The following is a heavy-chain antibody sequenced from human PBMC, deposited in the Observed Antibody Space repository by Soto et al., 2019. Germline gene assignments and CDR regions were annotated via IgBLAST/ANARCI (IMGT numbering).Heavy chain of an antibody. V-gene: IGHV1-69*01. CDR3: AITSYYDILTGQGPFDY. Sequence: QVQLVQSGAEVKKPGSSVKVSCKASGGTFSSYAISWVRQAPGQGLEWMGGIIPIFGTANYAQKFQGRVTITADESTSTAYMELSSLRSEDTAVYYCAITSYYDILTGQGPFDYWGQGTLVTVSS. J-gene: IGHJ4*02. D-gene: IGHD3-9*01. CDR2: IIPIFGTA. CDR1: GGTFSSYA.